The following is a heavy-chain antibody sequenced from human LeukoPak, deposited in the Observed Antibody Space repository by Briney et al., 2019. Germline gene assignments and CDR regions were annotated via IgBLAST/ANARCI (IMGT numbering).Heavy chain of an antibody. CDR3: AKDAVAGTWLHY. CDR1: GFTYGDYA. J-gene: IGHJ4*02. CDR2: IRGDGRTT. V-gene: IGHV3-43*02. Sequence: GGTQRLSCAASGFTYGDYAMHWARHAPGKGLEEGSLIRGDGRTTSYAGSVKGRFTISRDNSKNSLYLQMSSLRGEDTAMYYCAKDAVAGTWLHYWGQGTLVTVSS. D-gene: IGHD6-19*01.